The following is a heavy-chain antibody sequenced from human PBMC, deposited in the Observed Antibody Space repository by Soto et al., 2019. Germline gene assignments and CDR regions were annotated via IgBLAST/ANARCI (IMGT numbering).Heavy chain of an antibody. Sequence: SVKVSCKASGGTFSSYTISWVRQAPGQGLEWMGRIIPILGIANYAQKFQGRVTITADKSTSTAYMELSSLRSEDTAVYYCARDGEKVTFYYYTDVWGKGTTVTVLL. V-gene: IGHV1-69*04. J-gene: IGHJ6*03. CDR3: ARDGEKVTFYYYTDV. CDR2: IIPILGIA. D-gene: IGHD3-10*01. CDR1: GGTFSSYT.